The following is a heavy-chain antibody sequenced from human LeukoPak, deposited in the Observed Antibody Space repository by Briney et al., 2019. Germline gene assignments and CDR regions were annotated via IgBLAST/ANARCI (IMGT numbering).Heavy chain of an antibody. CDR3: ARGNGYFHWLLSEGYFDY. CDR1: GGSISSGGYY. Sequence: PSETLSLTCTVSGGSISSGGYYWSWIRQHPGKGLEWIGYIYYSGSTYYNPSLKSRVTISVDTSKNQFSLKLSSVTAADTAVYYCARGNGYFHWLLSEGYFDYWGQGTLVTVSS. D-gene: IGHD3-9*01. J-gene: IGHJ4*02. V-gene: IGHV4-31*03. CDR2: IYYSGST.